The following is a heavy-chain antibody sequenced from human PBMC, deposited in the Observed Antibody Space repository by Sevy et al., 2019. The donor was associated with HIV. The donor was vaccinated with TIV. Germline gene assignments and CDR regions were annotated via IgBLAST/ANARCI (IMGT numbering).Heavy chain of an antibody. CDR2: VSWNSRNI. CDR1: GFPFNDHA. J-gene: IGHJ6*02. V-gene: IGHV3-9*01. D-gene: IGHD2-21*01. CDR3: AKDINRGCDGVNCYSYYYYFYGLDV. Sequence: GGSLRLSCAASGFPFNDHAMHWVRQVPGKGLEWVSGVSWNSRNICYADSVKGRFTISRDNARHFLYLEMNSLRPEDTAIYYCAKDINRGCDGVNCYSYYYYFYGLDVWGQGTTVTVSS.